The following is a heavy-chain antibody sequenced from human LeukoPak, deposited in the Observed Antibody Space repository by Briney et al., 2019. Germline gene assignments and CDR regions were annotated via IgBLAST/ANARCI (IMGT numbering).Heavy chain of an antibody. Sequence: GASVKVSCKASGYTFTGYYMHWVRQATGQGLEWMGWMNPNSANTGYAPKFQGRVTMTRNNSIGTAYMELSSLRSDDTAVYYCARGFRPSPLGYWGQGTLVTVSS. CDR1: GYTFTGYY. CDR3: ARGFRPSPLGY. CDR2: MNPNSANT. J-gene: IGHJ4*02. D-gene: IGHD7-27*01. V-gene: IGHV1-8*02.